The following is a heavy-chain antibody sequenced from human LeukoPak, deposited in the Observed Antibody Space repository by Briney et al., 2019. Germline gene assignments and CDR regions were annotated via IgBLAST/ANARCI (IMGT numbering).Heavy chain of an antibody. Sequence: GGSLRLSCAASGFTFSSYSMNWVRQAPGKGLEWVSYISSSSSTIYYADSVKGRFTISRDNAKNSLYLQMNSLRAEDTAVYYCARVRLDIGSITGDFDYWGQGTLVTVSS. CDR3: ARVRLDIGSITGDFDY. CDR2: ISSSSSTI. J-gene: IGHJ4*02. D-gene: IGHD1-26*01. CDR1: GFTFSSYS. V-gene: IGHV3-48*01.